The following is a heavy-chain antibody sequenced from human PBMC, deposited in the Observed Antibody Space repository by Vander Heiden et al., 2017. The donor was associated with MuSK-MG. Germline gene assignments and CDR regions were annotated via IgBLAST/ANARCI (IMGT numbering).Heavy chain of an antibody. CDR1: GRPISSYY. D-gene: IGHD3-16*01. CDR2: IYYSGST. Sequence: QVQLQESGPGLVKPSETLSLTCTVSGRPISSYYWSWIRQPPGKGLEWIGYIYYSGSTNYNSSLKSRVTISVDMSKNQFSLRLSSVTAADTAVYYCAGIRGSYSVDYWGQGTLVTVSS. V-gene: IGHV4-59*01. J-gene: IGHJ4*02. CDR3: AGIRGSYSVDY.